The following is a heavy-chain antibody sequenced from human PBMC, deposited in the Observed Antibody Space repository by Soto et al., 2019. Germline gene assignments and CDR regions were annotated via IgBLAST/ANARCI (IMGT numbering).Heavy chain of an antibody. CDR3: ASGGQTIIPKD. J-gene: IGHJ4*02. CDR1: GGSFSGYY. V-gene: IGHV4-34*01. D-gene: IGHD5-12*01. CDR2: INHGGST. Sequence: SETLSLTCAVYGGSFSGYYWSWIRQPPGKGLDWIGEINHGGSTNYNPSLKSRVTISIDTSKNQFSLKLSSVTAADTAVYYCASGGQTIIPKDWGQGTLVTV.